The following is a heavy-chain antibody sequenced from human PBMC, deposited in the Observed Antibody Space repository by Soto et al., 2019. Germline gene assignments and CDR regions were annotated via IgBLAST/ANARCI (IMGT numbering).Heavy chain of an antibody. CDR2: VYHSGGA. CDR3: ATHVVETPKGRRGWFDP. Sequence: VQLQESGPGLVKPSGTLSLTCNVSGVSISGSNWWSWVRPSPGKGLEWIGEVYHSGGANYNPSFKSRVIISVDKSKNQFSLQLSSVTAADTAIYYCATHVVETPKGRRGWFDPWGQGTLVTVSS. CDR1: GVSISGSNW. D-gene: IGHD2-21*02. J-gene: IGHJ5*02. V-gene: IGHV4-4*02.